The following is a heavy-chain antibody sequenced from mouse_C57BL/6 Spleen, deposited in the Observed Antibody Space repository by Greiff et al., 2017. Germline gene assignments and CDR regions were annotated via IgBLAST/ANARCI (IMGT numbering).Heavy chain of an antibody. J-gene: IGHJ3*01. D-gene: IGHD1-1*01. V-gene: IGHV1-52*01. CDR2: IDPSDSET. Sequence: VQLQQPGAELVRPGSSVKLSCKASGYTFTSYWMQWVKQRPIQGLEWIGNIDPSDSETHYNQKFKDKDTLTVDKSSSTAYMQLSSLTSEDSAVYYCARGSTHRPLAYWGQGTLVTVSA. CDR3: ARGSTHRPLAY. CDR1: GYTFTSYW.